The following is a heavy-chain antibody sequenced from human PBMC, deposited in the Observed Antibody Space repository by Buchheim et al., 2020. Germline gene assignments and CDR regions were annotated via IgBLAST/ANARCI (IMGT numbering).Heavy chain of an antibody. J-gene: IGHJ4*02. V-gene: IGHV4-31*03. CDR1: GGSISSGGYY. CDR3: ARAHPYSYGRSDYFDY. Sequence: QVQLQESGPGLVKPSQTLSLTCTVSGGSISSGGYYWSRIRQHPGKGLEWIGYIYYSGSTYYNPSLNSRVTISVYTTKNQVSLKLSSVTAADTAVYYCARAHPYSYGRSDYFDYWGQGTL. D-gene: IGHD5-18*01. CDR2: IYYSGST.